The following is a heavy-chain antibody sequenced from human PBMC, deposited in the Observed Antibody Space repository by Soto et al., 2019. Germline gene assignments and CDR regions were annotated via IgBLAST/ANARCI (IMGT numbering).Heavy chain of an antibody. D-gene: IGHD3-22*01. V-gene: IGHV3-23*01. CDR2: ISGSGGST. Sequence: EVQLWESGGGLVQPGGSLRLFCAASGFTFSSYAMNWVRQAPGKGLEWVSVISGSGGSTYYADSVKGRFTSSRDNSKNTLHLQMNSLRAEDTAVYYCAKGAPVGQYYGSSGYYDWGQGTLVTVSS. CDR3: AKGAPVGQYYGSSGYYD. J-gene: IGHJ4*02. CDR1: GFTFSSYA.